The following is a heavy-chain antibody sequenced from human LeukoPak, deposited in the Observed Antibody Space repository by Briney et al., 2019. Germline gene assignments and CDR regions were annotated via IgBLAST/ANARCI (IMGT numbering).Heavy chain of an antibody. V-gene: IGHV3-11*01. J-gene: IGHJ4*02. D-gene: IGHD6-19*01. CDR2: ISSSGSTI. Sequence: PGGSLRLSCAASGFTFSSYAMSWIRQAPGKGLEWVSYISSSGSTIYYADSVKGRFTISRDNAKNSLYLQMNSLRAEDTAVYYCARYSSGWWGTKYYFDYWGQGTLVTVSS. CDR3: ARYSSGWWGTKYYFDY. CDR1: GFTFSSYA.